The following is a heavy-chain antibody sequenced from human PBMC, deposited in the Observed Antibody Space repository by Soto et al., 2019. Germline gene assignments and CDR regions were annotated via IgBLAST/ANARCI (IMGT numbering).Heavy chain of an antibody. Sequence: GGSLRLSCAASGFTFSSYAMHWVRQAPGKGLEWVAVISYDGSNKYYADSVKGRFTISRDNSKNTPYLQMNSLRAEDTAVYYCARDARGSTVTTVAYGMDVWGQGTTVTVSS. CDR2: ISYDGSNK. D-gene: IGHD4-17*01. CDR3: ARDARGSTVTTVAYGMDV. CDR1: GFTFSSYA. V-gene: IGHV3-30-3*01. J-gene: IGHJ6*02.